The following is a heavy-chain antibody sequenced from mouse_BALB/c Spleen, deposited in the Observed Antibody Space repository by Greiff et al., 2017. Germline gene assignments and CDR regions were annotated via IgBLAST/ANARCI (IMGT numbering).Heavy chain of an antibody. Sequence: VQLQQSGAELAKPGASVKMSCKASGYTFTSYWMHWVKQRPGQGLEWIGYINPSTGYTEYNQKFKDKATLTADKSSSTAYMQLSSLTSEDSAVYYCASPYYYGSSPDYWGQGTTLTVSS. CDR1: GYTFTSYW. CDR2: INPSTGYT. J-gene: IGHJ2*01. CDR3: ASPYYYGSSPDY. D-gene: IGHD1-1*01. V-gene: IGHV1-7*01.